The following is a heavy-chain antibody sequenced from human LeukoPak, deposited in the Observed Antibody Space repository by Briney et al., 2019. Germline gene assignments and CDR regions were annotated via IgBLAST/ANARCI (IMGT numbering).Heavy chain of an antibody. D-gene: IGHD3-22*01. J-gene: IGHJ4*02. CDR3: AREAQYYYDSSGYYDGPGY. CDR1: GYTFTGYY. V-gene: IGHV1-2*02. CDR2: INPNSGGT. Sequence: GASVKVSCKASGYTFTGYYMHGVRQAPGQGLEWIGWINPNSGGTNYAQKFQGRVTMTRDTSISTAYMELSRLRSDDTAVYYCAREAQYYYDSSGYYDGPGYWGQGTLVTVSS.